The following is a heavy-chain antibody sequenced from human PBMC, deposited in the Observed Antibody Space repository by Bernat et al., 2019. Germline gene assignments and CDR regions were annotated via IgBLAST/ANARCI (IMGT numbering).Heavy chain of an antibody. Sequence: EVQLLESGGGLVQPGGSLRLSCAASGFTFSSYAMSWVRQAPGKGLEWVSAISGSGGSTYYADSVKGRLTISRDNTKNTLNLRMNSLRAEDTAVYYWAIGPLLSQQGGEYWGQGTLVTVSS. CDR3: AIGPLLSQQGGEY. CDR1: GFTFSSYA. V-gene: IGHV3-23*01. J-gene: IGHJ4*02. D-gene: IGHD2-21*02. CDR2: ISGSGGST.